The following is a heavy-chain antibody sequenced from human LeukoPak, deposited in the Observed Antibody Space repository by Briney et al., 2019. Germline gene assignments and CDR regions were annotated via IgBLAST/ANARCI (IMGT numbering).Heavy chain of an antibody. CDR3: ARGGGSYPLGYNWFDP. J-gene: IGHJ5*02. V-gene: IGHV3-7*03. Sequence: PGGSLRLSCASSGFTFTTYWMGWVRQAPGKGLEWVANINQDGSEKYYVDSVKGRFTISRDNAKNSLYLQMNSLRAEDTAVYYCARGGGSYPLGYNWFDPWGQGTLVTVSS. CDR1: GFTFTTYW. D-gene: IGHD1-26*01. CDR2: INQDGSEK.